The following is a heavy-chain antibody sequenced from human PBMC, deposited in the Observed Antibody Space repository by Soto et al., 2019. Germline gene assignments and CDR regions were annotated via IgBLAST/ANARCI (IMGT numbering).Heavy chain of an antibody. D-gene: IGHD1-26*01. CDR3: ATTRPPSGCDFLSWFDT. Sequence: GESLPICRNAPGYSFPRKCTIWVLQMPGKGLEWMVRIDPTDTYTNYSPSFQGHVTISVDKSSSTAYVQWRSLKASDTAVYYCATTRPPSGCDFLSWFDTWGQGTMVTVSS. V-gene: IGHV5-10-1*01. CDR2: IDPTDTYT. J-gene: IGHJ5*01. CDR1: GYSFPRKC.